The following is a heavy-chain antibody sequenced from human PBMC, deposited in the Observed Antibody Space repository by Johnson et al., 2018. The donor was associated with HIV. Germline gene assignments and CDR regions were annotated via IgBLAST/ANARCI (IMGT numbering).Heavy chain of an antibody. V-gene: IGHV3-7*01. J-gene: IGHJ3*02. D-gene: IGHD5-18*01. CDR3: ARWVDTTFDI. CDR1: GFTFSSSW. Sequence: VQLVESGGGVVQPGRSLRLSCAASGFTFSSSWMHWVCQAPEKGLEWVADIKCDGSAKYYVDSVKGRFTISRDNAKNSLYLQMNSLRAEDTAVYYCARWVDTTFDIWGQGTMVTVSS. CDR2: IKCDGSAK.